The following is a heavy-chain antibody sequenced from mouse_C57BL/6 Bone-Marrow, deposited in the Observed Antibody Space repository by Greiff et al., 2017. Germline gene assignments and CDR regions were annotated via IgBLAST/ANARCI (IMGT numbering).Heavy chain of an antibody. D-gene: IGHD1-1*01. J-gene: IGHJ4*01. CDR2: ISNGGGST. V-gene: IGHV5-12*01. CDR1: GFTFSDYY. Sequence: DVKLVESGGGLVQPGGSLKLSCAASGFTFSDYYMYWVRQTPEKRLEWVAYISNGGGSTYYPDTVKGRFTISRDNAKNTLYLQMSRLKSEDTAMYYCAREANYGSTYYAMDYWGQGTSVTVSS. CDR3: AREANYGSTYYAMDY.